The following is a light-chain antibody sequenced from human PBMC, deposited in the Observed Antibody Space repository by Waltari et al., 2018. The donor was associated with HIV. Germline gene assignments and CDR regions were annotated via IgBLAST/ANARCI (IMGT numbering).Light chain of an antibody. Sequence: EVPLTQSPATLSLSPGESATLSCRASQSISGAVAWYQQKPGQAPRLLIYEASRRYTGIPVRFRGSGSGTDFTLTISSLEPEDFAIYYCQQGSGWPPAFSFGGGTRVDIK. J-gene: IGKJ4*01. V-gene: IGKV3-11*01. CDR3: QQGSGWPPAFS. CDR2: EAS. CDR1: QSISGA.